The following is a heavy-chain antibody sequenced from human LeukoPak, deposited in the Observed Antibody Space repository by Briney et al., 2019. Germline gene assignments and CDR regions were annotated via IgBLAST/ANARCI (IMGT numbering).Heavy chain of an antibody. Sequence: ASVEVSCKASGYTFTSYGISWVRQAPGQGLEWMGWISAYNGNTNYAQKLQGRVTMTTDISTSTAYMELRSLRSDDTAVYYCARTTYYYDSSGYFGEYWGQGTLVTVSS. CDR3: ARTTYYYDSSGYFGEY. CDR1: GYTFTSYG. J-gene: IGHJ4*02. D-gene: IGHD3-22*01. CDR2: ISAYNGNT. V-gene: IGHV1-18*01.